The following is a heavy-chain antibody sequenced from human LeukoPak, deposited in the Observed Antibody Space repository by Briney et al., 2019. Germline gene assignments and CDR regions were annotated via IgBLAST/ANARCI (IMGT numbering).Heavy chain of an antibody. D-gene: IGHD1-7*01. CDR3: AKRKNWNYSFDS. V-gene: IGHV3-48*03. J-gene: IGHJ4*02. Sequence: GGSLRLSCAASGFTFSSYEMNWVRQAPGKGLEWVSYISSSGSTIYYADSVKGRFTISRDNSKNTLYLQVNNLRAEDTAVYYCAKRKNWNYSFDSWGQGTLVTVSS. CDR2: ISSSGSTI. CDR1: GFTFSSYE.